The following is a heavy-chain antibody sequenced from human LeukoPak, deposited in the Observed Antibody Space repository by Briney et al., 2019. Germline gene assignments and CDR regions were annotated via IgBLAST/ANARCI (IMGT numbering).Heavy chain of an antibody. D-gene: IGHD3-10*01. V-gene: IGHV1-46*01. J-gene: IGHJ6*02. CDR2: INPSGGST. CDR1: GYTFTSYY. CDR3: AREVMVRGAQPEYYYYYGMDV. Sequence: ASVKVSCKASGYTFTSYYMHWVRQAPGQGLEWMGIINPSGGSTSYAQKFQGRVTMTTDTSTSTAYMELRSLRSDDTAVYYCAREVMVRGAQPEYYYYYGMDVWGQGTTVTVSS.